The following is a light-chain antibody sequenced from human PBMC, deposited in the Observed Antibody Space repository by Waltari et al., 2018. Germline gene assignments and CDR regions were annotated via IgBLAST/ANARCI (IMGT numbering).Light chain of an antibody. CDR1: QSISIW. V-gene: IGKV1-5*03. Sequence: DIQMTQSPSTLSASVGDRVTITCRASQSISIWLAWYQQKPGKAPKLLISKPFSLESGVPSRFSGSGSGTEFTLTISNLQPDDFATYYCQHYNNYPVAFGQGTKLEIK. CDR3: QHYNNYPVA. CDR2: KPF. J-gene: IGKJ2*01.